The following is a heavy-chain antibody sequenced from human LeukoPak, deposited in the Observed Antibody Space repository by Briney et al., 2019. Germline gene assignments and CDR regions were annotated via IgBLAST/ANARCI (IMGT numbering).Heavy chain of an antibody. Sequence: GASVKVSCKASGYTFTSYGISWVRQAPGQGLEWMGWISAYNGNTNYAQKLQGRVTMTTDTSTSTAYMELRSLRSDDTAVYYCARGGPIVVVPAAWDAFDIWGQGTMVTVSS. CDR1: GYTFTSYG. V-gene: IGHV1-18*01. D-gene: IGHD2-2*01. J-gene: IGHJ3*02. CDR2: ISAYNGNT. CDR3: ARGGPIVVVPAAWDAFDI.